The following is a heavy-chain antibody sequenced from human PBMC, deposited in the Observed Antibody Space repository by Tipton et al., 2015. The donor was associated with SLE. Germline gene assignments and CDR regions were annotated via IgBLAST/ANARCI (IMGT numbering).Heavy chain of an antibody. V-gene: IGHV4-39*07. CDR3: ARERGDAFDI. CDR2: IYYSGST. CDR1: GGSISTSNQY. Sequence: TLSLTCTVSGGSISTSNQYWGWFRQPPGKGLEWIGSIYYSGSTYYNPSLKSRVTISIDTSKNQFSLKLSSVTAADTAVYYCARERGDAFDIWGQGTMVTVSS. D-gene: IGHD3-10*01. J-gene: IGHJ3*02.